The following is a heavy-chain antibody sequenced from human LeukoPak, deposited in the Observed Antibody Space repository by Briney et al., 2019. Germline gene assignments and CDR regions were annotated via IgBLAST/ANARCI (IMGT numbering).Heavy chain of an antibody. D-gene: IGHD3-10*01. CDR3: ARDLEGGADY. Sequence: NPSETLSLTCTVSGYSISSGYYWGWIRQPPGKGLEWIGSIYHSGSTYYNPSLKSRVTISVDTSKNQFSLKLSSVTAADTAVYYCARDLEGGADYWGQGTLVTVSS. J-gene: IGHJ4*02. CDR2: IYHSGST. CDR1: GYSISSGYY. V-gene: IGHV4-38-2*02.